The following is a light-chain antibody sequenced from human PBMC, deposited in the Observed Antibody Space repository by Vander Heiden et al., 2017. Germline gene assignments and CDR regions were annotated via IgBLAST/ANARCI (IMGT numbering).Light chain of an antibody. Sequence: AIRMTQSPSSLSASTGDRVTITCRASQGISSYLAWYQQKPGKAPKLLIYAASTLQSGVPSRFSGSGSGTDFTLTISCLQSEDFATYYCQQEDSYPYTFGQGTKMEIK. CDR2: AAS. J-gene: IGKJ2*01. V-gene: IGKV1-8*01. CDR3: QQEDSYPYT. CDR1: QGISSY.